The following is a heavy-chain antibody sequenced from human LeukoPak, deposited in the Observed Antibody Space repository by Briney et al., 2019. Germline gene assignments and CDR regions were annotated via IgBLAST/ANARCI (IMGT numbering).Heavy chain of an antibody. J-gene: IGHJ5*02. D-gene: IGHD1-14*01. CDR3: ARDQRQEGKITNWFDP. V-gene: IGHV1-2*02. CDR2: INPNSGGT. CDR1: GYTFTGYY. Sequence: ASVKVSCKASGYTFTGYYMHWVRQAPGQGLEWMGWINPNSGGTNYAQKFQGRVTMTRDTSISTAYMELRSLRSDDTAVYYCARDQRQEGKITNWFDPWGQGTLVTVSS.